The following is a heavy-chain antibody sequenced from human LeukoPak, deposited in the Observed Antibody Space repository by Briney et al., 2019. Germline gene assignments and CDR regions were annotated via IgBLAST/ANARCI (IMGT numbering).Heavy chain of an antibody. D-gene: IGHD3-22*01. V-gene: IGHV3-23*01. CDR3: AKGTDYYESCGFDY. J-gene: IGHJ4*02. CDR1: GFTFSSYA. CDR2: ISASGGST. Sequence: PGGSLRLSCAASGFTFSSYAINWVRQAPGKGLEWVSVISASGGSTYYADSVKGRFTISRDNSKNTLYLQMNSLRAEDTAVYYCAKGTDYYESCGFDYWGQGTLVTVSS.